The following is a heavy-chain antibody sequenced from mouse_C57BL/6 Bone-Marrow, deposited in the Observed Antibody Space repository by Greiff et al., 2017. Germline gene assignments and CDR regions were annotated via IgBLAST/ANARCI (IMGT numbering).Heavy chain of an antibody. J-gene: IGHJ3*01. CDR2: IDPSDSYT. CDR1: GYTFTSYW. Sequence: QVQLKQPGAELVMPGASVKLSCKASGYTFTSYWMHWVKQRPGQGLEWIGEIDPSDSYTNYNQKFKGKSTLTVYKSSSIAYMQLSSLTSEDSAVYYCARDGYYPPWFAYWGQGTLVTVSA. V-gene: IGHV1-69*01. D-gene: IGHD2-3*01. CDR3: ARDGYYPPWFAY.